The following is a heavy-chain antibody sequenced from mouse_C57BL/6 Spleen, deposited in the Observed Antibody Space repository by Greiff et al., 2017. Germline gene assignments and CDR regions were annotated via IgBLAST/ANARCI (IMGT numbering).Heavy chain of an antibody. CDR1: GFTFSNYW. CDR2: IRLKSDNYAS. D-gene: IGHD2-5*01. CDR3: THCSTHDCYY. V-gene: IGHV6-3*01. J-gene: IGHJ2*01. Sequence: EVQRLESGAGLVQPGGSMKLSCVASGFTFSNYWMNWVRQSPEQGLEWVAQIRLKSDNYASHYAESVKGRFTISRDNSKSTAYMPKNNLSAKDTGIYYCTHCSTHDCYYWGQGTTLTVSS.